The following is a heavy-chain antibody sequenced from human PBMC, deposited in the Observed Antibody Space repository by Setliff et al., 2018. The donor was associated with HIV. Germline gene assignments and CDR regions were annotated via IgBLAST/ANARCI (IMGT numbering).Heavy chain of an antibody. CDR2: ISAYNGNT. D-gene: IGHD4-17*01. CDR3: ARGQYGDELFDY. CDR1: GYTFTSYG. Sequence: RASVKVSCKASGYTFTSYGITWVRQAPGQGLEWMGWISAYNGNTNYAQKLQGRVTMTTDKSTSTAYMELRSLRSDDTAVYYCARGQYGDELFDYWGQGTLVTVSS. J-gene: IGHJ4*02. V-gene: IGHV1-18*01.